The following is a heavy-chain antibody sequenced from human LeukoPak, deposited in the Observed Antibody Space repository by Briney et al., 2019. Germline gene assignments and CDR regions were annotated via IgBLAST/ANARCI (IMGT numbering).Heavy chain of an antibody. Sequence: GGSLRLSCAASGFSFSNHGMHWVRQAPGKRLEWVAVIWDDGNNKRYANSVNGRFTISRDNSENTLYLQMNGLTAEDTAMYYCARHGRTRYSGSYLVDYWGQGTLVTVSS. CDR2: IWDDGNNK. CDR1: GFSFSNHG. V-gene: IGHV3-33*01. J-gene: IGHJ4*02. CDR3: ARHGRTRYSGSYLVDY. D-gene: IGHD1-26*01.